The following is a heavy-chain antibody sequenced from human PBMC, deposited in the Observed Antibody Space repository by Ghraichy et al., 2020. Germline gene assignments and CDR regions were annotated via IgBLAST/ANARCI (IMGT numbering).Heavy chain of an antibody. Sequence: SVKVSCKASGGTFSSYAISWVRQAPGQGLEWMGRIIPILGIANYAQKFQGRVTITADKSTSTAYMELSSLRSEDTAVYYCARARYYYGSGSYSFDYWGQGTLVTVSS. J-gene: IGHJ4*02. V-gene: IGHV1-69*04. D-gene: IGHD3-10*01. CDR3: ARARYYYGSGSYSFDY. CDR2: IIPILGIA. CDR1: GGTFSSYA.